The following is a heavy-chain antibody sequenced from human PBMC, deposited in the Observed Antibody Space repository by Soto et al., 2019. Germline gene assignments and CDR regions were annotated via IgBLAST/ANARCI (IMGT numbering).Heavy chain of an antibody. Sequence: ASVKVSCKASGHTFTGYYMHWVRQAPGQGLEWMRWINPNSGGTNYAQKFQGRVTMTRDTSISTAYMEPSRLRSGDTAVYYCARDLVNSYDFDYWGQGTLVTVSS. CDR2: INPNSGGT. CDR1: GHTFTGYY. J-gene: IGHJ4*02. V-gene: IGHV1-2*02. D-gene: IGHD5-12*01. CDR3: ARDLVNSYDFDY.